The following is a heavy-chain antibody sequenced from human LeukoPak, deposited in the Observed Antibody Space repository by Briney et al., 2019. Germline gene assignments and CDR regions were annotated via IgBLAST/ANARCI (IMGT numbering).Heavy chain of an antibody. CDR3: ARVDTAMVINYYYMDV. D-gene: IGHD5-18*01. CDR2: MYYSGST. J-gene: IGHJ6*03. V-gene: IGHV4-59*12. Sequence: SETLSLTCTVSGGSIRSYYWSWIRQPPGKGLEWIGYMYYSGSTNYNPSLKSRVTITVDTSKNQFSLKLSSVTAADTAVYYCARVDTAMVINYYYMDVWGKGTTVTVSS. CDR1: GGSIRSYY.